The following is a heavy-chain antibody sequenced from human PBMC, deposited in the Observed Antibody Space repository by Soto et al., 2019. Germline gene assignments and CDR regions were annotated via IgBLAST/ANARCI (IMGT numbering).Heavy chain of an antibody. J-gene: IGHJ4*02. CDR1: GFTFSGKT. Sequence: GGSLRLSCAASGFTFSGKTMYWVRQAPGKGLEWVALIAPDASQIYYADSVKGRFTISRDNAKKSLYLQMNSLRADDTALYYCVRTGDDYWGQGTLVTVSS. D-gene: IGHD3-16*01. V-gene: IGHV3-30-3*01. CDR2: IAPDASQI. CDR3: VRTGDDY.